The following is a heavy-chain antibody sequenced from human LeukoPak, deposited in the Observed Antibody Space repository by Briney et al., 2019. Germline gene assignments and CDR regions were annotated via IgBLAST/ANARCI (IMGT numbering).Heavy chain of an antibody. V-gene: IGHV1-3*01. Sequence: EASVKVSCKASGYTFTSYAMHWVRQAPGQRLEWMGWINAGNGNTKYSQKFQGRVTITRDTSASTAYMELSSLRPEDTAVYYCARDPFGELLDYWGQGTLVTVSS. CDR1: GYTFTSYA. D-gene: IGHD3-10*01. CDR3: ARDPFGELLDY. J-gene: IGHJ4*02. CDR2: INAGNGNT.